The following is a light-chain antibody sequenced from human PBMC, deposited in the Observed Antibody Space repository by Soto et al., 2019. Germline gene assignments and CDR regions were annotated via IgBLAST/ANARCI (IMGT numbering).Light chain of an antibody. CDR2: GVS. J-gene: IGLJ2*01. CDR3: SSYTSSSTLV. V-gene: IGLV2-14*01. CDR1: SRDVGGYNY. Sequence: QSVLTQPASVSGSPGQSITISCTGTSRDVGGYNYVAWYQKYPDKAPKLMIYGVSNRPSGVSNRFSGSKSGNTASLTISGLQAEDEADYYCSSYTSSSTLVFGGGTKLTVL.